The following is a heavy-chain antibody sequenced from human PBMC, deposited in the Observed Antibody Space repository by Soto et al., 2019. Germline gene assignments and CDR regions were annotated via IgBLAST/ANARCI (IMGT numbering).Heavy chain of an antibody. Sequence: EVQLLESGGGLVQPGGSLRLSCAASGFTFSNYAMSWVRQAPGKGLEWVSTISASGGNTYYADSVKGRFTISRDNSKNTLYLQMNSLRAEDTAVYYCANPSSQSRASLGYFDYWGLGTLVTVSS. D-gene: IGHD7-27*01. V-gene: IGHV3-23*01. CDR3: ANPSSQSRASLGYFDY. CDR1: GFTFSNYA. CDR2: ISASGGNT. J-gene: IGHJ4*02.